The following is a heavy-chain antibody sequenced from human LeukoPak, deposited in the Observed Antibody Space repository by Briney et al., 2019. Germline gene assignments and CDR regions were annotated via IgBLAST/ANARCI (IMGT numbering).Heavy chain of an antibody. CDR3: ARGDFWSGQGL. J-gene: IGHJ4*02. Sequence: ASVKVSSKPSGYTFTSYDINWGRQATGQGLEGMGWMNPNSGNTGYAQNFHSRVPITSNNSIRTAYMELSSLRSEDTAVYYCARGDFWSGQGLWGQGTLVTVSS. CDR2: MNPNSGNT. D-gene: IGHD3-3*01. V-gene: IGHV1-8*03. CDR1: GYTFTSYD.